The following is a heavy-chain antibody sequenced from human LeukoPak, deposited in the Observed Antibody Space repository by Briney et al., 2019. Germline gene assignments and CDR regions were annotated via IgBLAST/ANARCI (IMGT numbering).Heavy chain of an antibody. J-gene: IGHJ6*02. CDR1: GGSISSGGYY. D-gene: IGHD6-19*01. CDR3: ARDRRAVAGIGPQVYYYYYGMDV. Sequence: SETLSLTCTVSGGSISSGGYYWSWLRQHPGTGLEWIGYIYYSGSTYYNPSLKSRVTISVDTSKNQFSLKLSSVTAADTAVYYRARDRRAVAGIGPQVYYYYYGMDVWGQGTTVTVSS. CDR2: IYYSGST. V-gene: IGHV4-31*03.